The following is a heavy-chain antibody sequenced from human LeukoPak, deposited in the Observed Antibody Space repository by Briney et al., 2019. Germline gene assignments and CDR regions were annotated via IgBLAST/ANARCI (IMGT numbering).Heavy chain of an antibody. CDR3: ARMLVVVPAAIGVKAFDI. J-gene: IGHJ3*02. V-gene: IGHV1-2*02. CDR1: GYTFTGYY. Sequence: ASVKVSCKASGYTFTGYYMHWVRQAPGQGLEWMGWINPNSGGTNYAQKFQGRATMTRDTSISTAYMELSRLRSDDTAVYYCARMLVVVPAAIGVKAFDIWGQGTMVTVSS. D-gene: IGHD2-2*01. CDR2: INPNSGGT.